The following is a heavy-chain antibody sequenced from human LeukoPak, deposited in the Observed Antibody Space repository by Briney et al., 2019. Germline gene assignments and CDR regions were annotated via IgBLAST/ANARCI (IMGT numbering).Heavy chain of an antibody. CDR2: IKYDGNEK. CDR3: ARGGTTFEH. CDR1: GFIFSVSW. D-gene: IGHD1-1*01. V-gene: IGHV3-7*01. Sequence: GGSLRLSCAASGFIFSVSWMSWVRQAPGKGLEWVANIKYDGNEKYYVDSVKGRFTISRDNAKNSLHLQMNSLRAEDTAVYYCARGGTTFEHWGQGTLVTVSS. J-gene: IGHJ4*02.